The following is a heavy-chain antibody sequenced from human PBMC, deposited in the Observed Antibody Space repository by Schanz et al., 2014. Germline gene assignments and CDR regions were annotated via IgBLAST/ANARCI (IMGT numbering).Heavy chain of an antibody. CDR2: ISDSGTYT. V-gene: IGHV3-23*01. CDR3: AKSDAFDI. CDR1: GFTFTNYA. Sequence: EVQLLESGGGLVQPGGSLRLSCAASGFTFTNYAMSWVRQAPGKGLEWLSYISDSGTYTNYADSVKGRFTISRDNAKNTLYLQMNSLRAEDTAVYYCAKSDAFDIWGQGTLVTVSS. J-gene: IGHJ3*02.